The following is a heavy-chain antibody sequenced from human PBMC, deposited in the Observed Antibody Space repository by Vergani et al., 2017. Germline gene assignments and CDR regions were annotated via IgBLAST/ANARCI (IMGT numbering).Heavy chain of an antibody. CDR3: ARGDYGILTGYRY. D-gene: IGHD3-9*01. V-gene: IGHV1-46*03. CDR1: GYTFSNYY. Sequence: QVQVVQSGAEVKKSGASVKVSCQTSGYTFSNYYMHWVRQAPGQGLEWMGIINPSGGHTNYAQKFQGRVTMTRDTSTSTVYMELSSLRSEDTAIYYWARGDYGILTGYRYWGQGTLVTVSA. J-gene: IGHJ4*02. CDR2: INPSGGHT.